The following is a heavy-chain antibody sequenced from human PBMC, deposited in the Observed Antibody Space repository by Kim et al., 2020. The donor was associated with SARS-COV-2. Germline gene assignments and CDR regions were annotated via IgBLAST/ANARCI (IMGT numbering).Heavy chain of an antibody. Sequence: SETLSLTCTVSGGSISTYSWCWILQPPRKGLVLFVYIYNPGSANYNPSLPSRVTILWDTSKNQLSLKLLTSTAAATAAYYCSTTHSGRNSQRLWFDPWG. CDR1: GGSISTYS. CDR2: IYNPGSA. CDR3: STTHSGRNSQRLWFDP. V-gene: IGHV4-59*12. D-gene: IGHD4-4*01. J-gene: IGHJ5*02.